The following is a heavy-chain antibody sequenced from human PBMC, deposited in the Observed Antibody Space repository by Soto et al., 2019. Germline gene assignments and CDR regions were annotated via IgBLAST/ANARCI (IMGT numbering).Heavy chain of an antibody. V-gene: IGHV3-23*01. CDR1: GFTCNNYA. J-gene: IGHJ4*02. CDR3: AKGRGGSGSLTPRVDF. CDR2: ISGGGDTT. Sequence: EVQLLESGGGLLQPGGSLRLSCVASGFTCNNYAMTWVRQAPGKGLEWVSAISGGGDTTSYADSVKGRFTVSRDGSKNTLDLQMSSLRAEDTALYYCAKGRGGSGSLTPRVDFWGQGTLVTVSS. D-gene: IGHD3-10*01.